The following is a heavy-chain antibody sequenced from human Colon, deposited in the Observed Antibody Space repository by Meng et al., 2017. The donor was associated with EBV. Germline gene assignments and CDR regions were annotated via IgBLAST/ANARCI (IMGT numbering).Heavy chain of an antibody. Sequence: QVDLQEPGPGLVQPSQTLPPTFTVSGGSISSSDYYWSWIRQPSGKGLEWIGYIYYSGSTYSNASLKSRVTISIDRSKNQFSLKLSSVTAADTAVYYCARDRKHYGERGWFDPWGQGTLVTVSS. CDR1: GGSISSSDYY. CDR2: IYYSGST. D-gene: IGHD4-17*01. V-gene: IGHV4-30-4*01. J-gene: IGHJ5*02. CDR3: ARDRKHYGERGWFDP.